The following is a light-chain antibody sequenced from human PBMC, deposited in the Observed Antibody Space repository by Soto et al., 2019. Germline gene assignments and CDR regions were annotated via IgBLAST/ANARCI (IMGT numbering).Light chain of an antibody. CDR2: LGS. CDR1: QSLLHSNGYNY. J-gene: IGKJ4*01. Sequence: DIVMTQSPLTLPVTPGEPASISCRSSQSLLHSNGYNYLDWYLQKPGQSPPVLIYLGSNRASGVPDRFSGSGSGTDFTLKISRMEAEDVGVYYCMQALQTPVTFGGGTKVDIK. V-gene: IGKV2-28*01. CDR3: MQALQTPVT.